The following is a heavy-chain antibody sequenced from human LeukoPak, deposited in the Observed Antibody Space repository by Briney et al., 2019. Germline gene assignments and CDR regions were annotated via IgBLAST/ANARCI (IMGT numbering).Heavy chain of an antibody. J-gene: IGHJ4*02. V-gene: IGHV3-30*04. CDR1: GFTFSSYA. D-gene: IGHD3-16*01. Sequence: GGSLRPSCAASGFTFSSYAMHWVRQAPGKGLEWVAVISYDGSNKYYADSVKGRFTISRDNSKNTLYLQMNSLRAEDTAVYYCARDAGSLGEYLDYWGQGTLVTVSS. CDR3: ARDAGSLGEYLDY. CDR2: ISYDGSNK.